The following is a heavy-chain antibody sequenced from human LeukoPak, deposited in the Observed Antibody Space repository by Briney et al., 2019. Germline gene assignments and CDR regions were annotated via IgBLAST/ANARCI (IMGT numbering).Heavy chain of an antibody. J-gene: IGHJ5*02. CDR3: ASLDIVLMVYAKEAP. D-gene: IGHD2-8*01. CDR1: GFTFSSYS. CDR2: ISSSSSYI. Sequence: GGSLRLSCAASGFTFSSYSMNWVRQAPGKGLEWVSSISSSSSYIYYADSVKGRFTISRDNAKNSLYLQMNSLRAEDTAVYYCASLDIVLMVYAKEAPWGQGTLVTVSS. V-gene: IGHV3-21*01.